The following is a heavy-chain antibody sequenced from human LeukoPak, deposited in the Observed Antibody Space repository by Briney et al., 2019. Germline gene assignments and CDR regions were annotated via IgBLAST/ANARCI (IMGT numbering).Heavy chain of an antibody. J-gene: IGHJ4*01. CDR2: ISSSGSTI. CDR1: GFTFSSYE. CDR3: AREVAAAGSPFDY. D-gene: IGHD6-13*01. Sequence: GGSLRLSCAASGFTFSSYEMNWVRQAPGKGLEWVSYISSSGSTIYYADSVKGRFTISRDNAKNSLYLQMNSLRAEDTAVYYCAREVAAAGSPFDYWGHGTLVTVSS. V-gene: IGHV3-48*03.